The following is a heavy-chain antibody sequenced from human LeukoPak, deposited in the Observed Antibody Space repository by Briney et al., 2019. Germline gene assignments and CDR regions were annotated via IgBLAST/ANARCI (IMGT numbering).Heavy chain of an antibody. Sequence: GESLKISCQGSGYSFTNYWIGWVRQVPGKGLGWVGIIFPDDSDTIYSPSFEGQFIISVDKSISTAYLQWSSLKASDTAMYYCARHGHCTNSVCYSNYYDYMDVWGKGTTVTVS. D-gene: IGHD2-8*01. CDR2: IFPDDSDT. CDR1: GYSFTNYW. V-gene: IGHV5-51*01. CDR3: ARHGHCTNSVCYSNYYDYMDV. J-gene: IGHJ6*03.